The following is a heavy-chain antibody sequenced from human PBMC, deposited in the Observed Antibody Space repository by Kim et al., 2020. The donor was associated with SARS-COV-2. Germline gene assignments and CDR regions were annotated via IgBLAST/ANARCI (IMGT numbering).Heavy chain of an antibody. J-gene: IGHJ6*02. CDR1: GYTFTGYY. D-gene: IGHD2-15*01. V-gene: IGHV1-2*04. CDR2: INPNSGGT. CDR3: ARDKLVVVAATVNYYYYGMDV. Sequence: ASVKVSCKASGYTFTGYYMHWVRQAPGQGLEWMGWINPNSGGTNYAQKFQGWVTMTRDTSISTAYMELSRLRSDDTAVYYCARDKLVVVAATVNYYYYGMDVWGQGTTVTVSS.